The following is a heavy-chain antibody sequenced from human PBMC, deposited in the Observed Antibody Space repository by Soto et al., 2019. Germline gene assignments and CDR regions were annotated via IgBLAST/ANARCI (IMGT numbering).Heavy chain of an antibody. CDR2: ISYDASNK. D-gene: IGHD6-19*01. CDR3: ARSSGWGIDY. J-gene: IGHJ4*02. V-gene: IGHV3-30*03. Sequence: QVQLVESGGTVVQPGRSLRLSCAASGFTFSSYALHWVRQAPGKGLEWVTLISYDASNKYYGNSVKGRFTISRDNSKNTLYLQRDSLRAEDTAVYYCARSSGWGIDYWGQGPLVTVSS. CDR1: GFTFSSYA.